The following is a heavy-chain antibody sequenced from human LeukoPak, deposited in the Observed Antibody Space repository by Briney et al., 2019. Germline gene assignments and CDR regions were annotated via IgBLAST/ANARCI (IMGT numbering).Heavy chain of an antibody. Sequence: GGSLRLSCAASGLTFDDYAMHWVRQAPGKGLEWVSGISWNSGSIGYADSVKGRFTISRDNAKNSLYLQMNSLRAEDAAVYFCAKAPVTSCRGAYCYPFDSWGQGTLVTVSS. V-gene: IGHV3-9*01. CDR2: ISWNSGSI. J-gene: IGHJ4*02. CDR1: GLTFDDYA. CDR3: AKAPVTSCRGAYCYPFDS. D-gene: IGHD2-21*01.